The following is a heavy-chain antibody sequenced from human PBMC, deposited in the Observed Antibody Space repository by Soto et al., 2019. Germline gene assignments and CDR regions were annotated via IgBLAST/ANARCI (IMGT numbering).Heavy chain of an antibody. CDR3: ARDYYKYYDSSGYYRSPAY. CDR1: GFTLSSYA. CDR2: ISYDGSDK. Sequence: GGSLRLSCAACGFTLSSYAMHWVRQAPGKGLEWVALISYDGSDKDYADSVKGRFTLSRDNSRNTLFLQRNSLRAEDTAVYYCARDYYKYYDSSGYYRSPAYWGQGT. V-gene: IGHV3-30-3*01. J-gene: IGHJ4*02. D-gene: IGHD3-22*01.